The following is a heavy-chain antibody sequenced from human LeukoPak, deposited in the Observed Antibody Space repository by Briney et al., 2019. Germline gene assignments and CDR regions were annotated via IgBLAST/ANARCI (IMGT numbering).Heavy chain of an antibody. CDR2: INPEETGT. D-gene: IGHD3-16*01. CDR3: ARGGLEPVDY. V-gene: IGHV3-74*01. CDR1: GFTFSTYW. Sequence: GGSLRLSCVGSGFTFSTYWMHWVRHAPAKGLVWVSRINPEETGTNYADSVKGRFTISRDNAKNTLYLQMNSLGAEDTAVYYCARGGLEPVDYWGQGTLVTVSS. J-gene: IGHJ4*02.